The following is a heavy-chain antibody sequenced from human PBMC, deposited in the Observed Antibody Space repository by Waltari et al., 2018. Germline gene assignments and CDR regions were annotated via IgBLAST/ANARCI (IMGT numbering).Heavy chain of an antibody. V-gene: IGHV3-15*01. CDR3: AKDQYAGGWELLREHYYYGMDV. CDR1: GFTFSNAW. J-gene: IGHJ6*02. Sequence: EVQLVESGGGLVKPGGSLRLSCAASGFTFSNAWMSWVRQAPGKGLEWVGRIKSKTEGGTTDYAAPVKGRFTISRDNSKNTLYLQMNSLRAEDTAVYYCAKDQYAGGWELLREHYYYGMDVWGQGTTVTVSS. CDR2: IKSKTEGGTT. D-gene: IGHD1-26*01.